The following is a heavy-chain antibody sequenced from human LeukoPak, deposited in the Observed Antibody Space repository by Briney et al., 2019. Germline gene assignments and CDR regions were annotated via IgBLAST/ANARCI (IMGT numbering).Heavy chain of an antibody. J-gene: IGHJ6*02. D-gene: IGHD1-26*01. CDR3: ARDRRVANVGAYYYYGMDV. V-gene: IGHV4-61*08. Sequence: SQTLSLTCAVSGGSISSGGYSWSWIRQPPGKGLEWIGYIYYSGSTNYNPSLKSRVTISVDTSKNQFSLKLSSVTAADTAVYYCARDRRVANVGAYYYYGMDVWGQGTTVTVSS. CDR1: GGSISSGGYS. CDR2: IYYSGST.